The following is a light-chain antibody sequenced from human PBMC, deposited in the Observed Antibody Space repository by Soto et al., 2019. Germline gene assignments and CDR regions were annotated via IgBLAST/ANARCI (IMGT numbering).Light chain of an antibody. J-gene: IGLJ7*01. V-gene: IGLV2-14*01. CDR1: NSDVGGYNY. CDR3: TSYRSSTTWV. CDR2: EVS. Sequence: QSALTQPASVSGSPGQSVTISCTGTNSDVGGYNYVSWYQQHPGKAPKLMIYEVSNRPSGVSNRFSGSKSGNTASLTISGVQAEDEADYYCTSYRSSTTWVFGGGTQLTVL.